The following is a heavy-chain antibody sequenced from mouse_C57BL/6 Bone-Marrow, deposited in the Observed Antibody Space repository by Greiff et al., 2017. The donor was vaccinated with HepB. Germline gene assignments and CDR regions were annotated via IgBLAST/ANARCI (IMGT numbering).Heavy chain of an antibody. J-gene: IGHJ3*01. V-gene: IGHV2-6*01. CDR3: ASVQIGFAY. CDR2: IWGVGST. D-gene: IGHD2-14*01. Sequence: VKLVESGPGLVAPSQSLSITCTVSGFSLTSYGVDWVRQSPGKGLEWLGVIWGVGSTNYNSALKSRLSISKDNSKSQVFLKMNSLQTDDTAMYYCASVQIGFAYWGQGTLVTVSA. CDR1: GFSLTSYG.